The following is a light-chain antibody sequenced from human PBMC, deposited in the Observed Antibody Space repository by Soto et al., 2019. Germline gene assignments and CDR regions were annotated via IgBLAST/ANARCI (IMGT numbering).Light chain of an antibody. V-gene: IGKV1-5*03. Sequence: DIQMTQSPSTLSASVGDRVTITCRASQSIGASLAWFQQKPGKAPNLLIYKASSLESGVPSRFSGSGSGTEFTLTISTLQPDDFATYYCQQYNSSPLTFGGGTKVEIK. J-gene: IGKJ4*01. CDR1: QSIGAS. CDR2: KAS. CDR3: QQYNSSPLT.